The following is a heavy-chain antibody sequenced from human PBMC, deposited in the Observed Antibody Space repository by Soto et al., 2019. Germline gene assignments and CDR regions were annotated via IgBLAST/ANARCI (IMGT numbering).Heavy chain of an antibody. CDR3: ANLPEY. CDR2: ISKTSDYI. J-gene: IGHJ4*02. CDR1: GFGISDYT. V-gene: IGHV3-21*01. Sequence: GSLRLSCGASGFGISDYTLSWVRQAPGKGLEWVSSISKTSDYIYYGDSLRGRFTISRDNARNSLYLQMNNLTVDDSAVYYCANLPEYWGQGALVTVSS.